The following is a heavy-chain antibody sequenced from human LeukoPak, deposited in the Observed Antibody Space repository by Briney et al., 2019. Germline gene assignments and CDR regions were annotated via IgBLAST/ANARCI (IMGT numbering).Heavy chain of an antibody. CDR1: GGSINSGTFY. V-gene: IGHV4-39*07. Sequence: SETLSLACTVSGGSINSGTFYWGWIRQPPGKGLEWIGSMYYDGSSYYNPSLKSRVTISVDTSKNQFSLKLSSVTAADTAVYYCARGRRLVAARPLNYMDVWGKGTTVTVSS. CDR2: MYYDGSS. J-gene: IGHJ6*03. CDR3: ARGRRLVAARPLNYMDV. D-gene: IGHD6-6*01.